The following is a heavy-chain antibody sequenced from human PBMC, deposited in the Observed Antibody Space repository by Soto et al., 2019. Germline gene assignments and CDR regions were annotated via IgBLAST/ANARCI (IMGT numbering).Heavy chain of an antibody. CDR2: ISGSGGST. Sequence: RLSCIASGFTFSSFALSWVRQAPGKGLEWVSTISGSGGSTYYADSVKGRFTISRENSKNTLYLQMNSLRAEDTAVYYCARMYYYHSSGYYGHPDYWGQGNLVAVSS. CDR1: GFTFSSFA. CDR3: ARMYYYHSSGYYGHPDY. D-gene: IGHD3-22*01. V-gene: IGHV3-23*01. J-gene: IGHJ4*02.